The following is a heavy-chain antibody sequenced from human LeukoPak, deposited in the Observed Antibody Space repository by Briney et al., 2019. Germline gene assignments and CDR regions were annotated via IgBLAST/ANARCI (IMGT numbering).Heavy chain of an antibody. J-gene: IGHJ5*01. V-gene: IGHV1-18*01. D-gene: IGHD2-15*01. CDR3: ARSRYCSGGSCYRSFDS. CDR1: VYTFTSYG. CDR2: ISAYNGNT. Sequence: GASVKVSFKASVYTFTSYGISWVRQAPGQGLEWMGWISAYNGNTNNAQKLQGRVTRTTDTSTSTAYMELRSLRSDDTAVYYCARSRYCSGGSCYRSFDSWGQGTLVTVSS.